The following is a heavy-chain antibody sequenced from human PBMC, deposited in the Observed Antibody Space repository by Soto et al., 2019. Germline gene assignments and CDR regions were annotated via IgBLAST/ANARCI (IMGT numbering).Heavy chain of an antibody. V-gene: IGHV1-69*06. CDR2: IIPIFGTA. J-gene: IGHJ1*01. D-gene: IGHD6-13*01. Sequence: SYAISWVRQAPGQGLEWMGGIIPIFGTANYAQKFQGRVTITADKSTSTAYMELSSLRSEDTAVYYCARLYSSSWYRGYFQHWGQGTLVTVSS. CDR1: SYA. CDR3: ARLYSSSWYRGYFQH.